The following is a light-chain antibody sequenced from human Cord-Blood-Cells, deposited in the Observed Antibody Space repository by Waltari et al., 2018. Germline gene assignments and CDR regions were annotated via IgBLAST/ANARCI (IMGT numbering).Light chain of an antibody. CDR2: AAS. CDR1: QSISSY. Sequence: DIEMTQSRFSLSASVGDRVTITSRASQSISSYLNWYQQKPGKAPKLLIYAASSLQSGVPLRFSGSRSETDFTLTISSLQPEDFATYYCQQSYSTPLTFGAGTKVEIK. J-gene: IGKJ4*01. V-gene: IGKV1-39*01. CDR3: QQSYSTPLT.